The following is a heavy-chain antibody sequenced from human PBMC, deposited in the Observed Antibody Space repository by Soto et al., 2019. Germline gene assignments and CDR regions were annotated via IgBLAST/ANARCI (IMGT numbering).Heavy chain of an antibody. CDR2: IYYSGST. J-gene: IGHJ5*02. CDR1: GGSISSGGYY. D-gene: IGHD6-13*01. Sequence: SETLSLTCTVSGGSISSGGYYWSWIRQHPGKGLEWIGYIYYSGSTYYNPSLKSRVTISVDTSKNQFSLKLSSVTAADTAVYYCARSGQQLLGPEHLNWFDPWGQGTLVTVSS. V-gene: IGHV4-31*03. CDR3: ARSGQQLLGPEHLNWFDP.